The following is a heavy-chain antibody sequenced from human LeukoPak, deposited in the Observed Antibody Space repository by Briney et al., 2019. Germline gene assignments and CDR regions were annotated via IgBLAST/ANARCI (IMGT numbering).Heavy chain of an antibody. J-gene: IGHJ4*02. CDR2: INHSGST. CDR3: ARGGDYPFDY. V-gene: IGHV4-34*01. CDR1: GGSFSGYY. D-gene: IGHD4-17*01. Sequence: PSETLSLTCAVYGGSFSGYYWSWIRQPPGKGLEWIGEINHSGSTNYNPSLKSRVTISVDTSKNQFSLKLSSVTVADTAVYYCARGGDYPFDYWGQGTLVTVSS.